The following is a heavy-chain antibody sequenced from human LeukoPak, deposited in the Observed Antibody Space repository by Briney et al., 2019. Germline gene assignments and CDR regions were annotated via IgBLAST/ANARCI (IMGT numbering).Heavy chain of an antibody. D-gene: IGHD2-15*01. CDR1: GYTLTELS. CDR2: FDPEDGET. Sequence: ASVKVSCKVSGYTLTELSMHWVRQAPGKGLEWMGGFDPEDGETIYAQKFQGRVTMTEDTSTDTAYMELSSLRSEDTAVYYCATGYCSGGSCYVAFDIWGQGTMVTVSS. CDR3: ATGYCSGGSCYVAFDI. J-gene: IGHJ3*02. V-gene: IGHV1-24*01.